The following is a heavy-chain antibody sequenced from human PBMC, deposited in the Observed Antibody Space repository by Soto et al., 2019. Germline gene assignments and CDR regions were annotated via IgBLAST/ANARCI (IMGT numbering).Heavy chain of an antibody. CDR3: ARGFYDSEGDSNPFDD. V-gene: IGHV4-59*11. D-gene: IGHD3-22*01. CDR1: GVSITSHY. J-gene: IGHJ4*01. Sequence: QVQLQESGPGLVRPSETLSLTCTVSGVSITSHYWSWLRQSPGKGLEWIAYMHHSGSTNYNPSLKSRVTGSIDTSNSQVSLRLSSVTAGDTAVYYCARGFYDSEGDSNPFDDWGHGTQVTVSS. CDR2: MHHSGST.